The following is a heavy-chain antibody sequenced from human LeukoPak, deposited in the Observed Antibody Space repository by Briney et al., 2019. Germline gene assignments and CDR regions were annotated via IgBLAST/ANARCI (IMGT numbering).Heavy chain of an antibody. CDR1: GFTFSSYS. CDR2: ISSSSSYI. Sequence: GGSLRLSCAASGFTFSSYSMNWVRQAPGKGLEWDSAISSSSSYIYYADSVKGRFTISRDNAKNSLYLQMNSLRAEDTAVYYCARDPEIVAPPRAFDIWGQGTMVTVSS. V-gene: IGHV3-21*01. J-gene: IGHJ3*02. CDR3: ARDPEIVAPPRAFDI. D-gene: IGHD3-22*01.